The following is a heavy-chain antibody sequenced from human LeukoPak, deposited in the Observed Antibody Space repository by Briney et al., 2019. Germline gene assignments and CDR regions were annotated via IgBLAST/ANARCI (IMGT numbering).Heavy chain of an antibody. V-gene: IGHV3-15*01. Sequence: GGSLRLSCAASGFPSSAYWMSWVRQAPGKGLEWVGRSKRRIEGETTDYAAPVQGRFSISRDESKTTVYLQMNSLEAEDTGTYNCAADGADYHPYALDHWGQGTLVTVSS. D-gene: IGHD4/OR15-4a*01. CDR1: GFPSSAYW. J-gene: IGHJ4*02. CDR3: AADGADYHPYALDH. CDR2: SKRRIEGETT.